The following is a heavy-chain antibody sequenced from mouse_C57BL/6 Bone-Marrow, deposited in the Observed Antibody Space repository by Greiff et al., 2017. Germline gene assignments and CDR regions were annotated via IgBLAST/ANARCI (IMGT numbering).Heavy chain of an antibody. D-gene: IGHD2-3*01. Sequence: VQLQQSGPVLVKPGASVKMSCTASGYTFTDYYMNWVKQSHGKSLEWIGVINPYNGGTSYNQKFKGKATLTVDKSSSTAYMELNSLTSEDSAVYYCARELDGYYDAYWGQGTLVTVSA. CDR2: INPYNGGT. CDR1: GYTFTDYY. CDR3: ARELDGYYDAY. V-gene: IGHV1-19*01. J-gene: IGHJ3*01.